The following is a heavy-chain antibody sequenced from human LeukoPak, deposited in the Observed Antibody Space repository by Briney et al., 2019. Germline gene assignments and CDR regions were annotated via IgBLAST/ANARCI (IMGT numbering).Heavy chain of an antibody. Sequence: GGSLRLSCAASGFTFSTYGLQWVRQAPGKGLEWVSFISYTSHKYYADSVKGRFTISGDNAKNSLYLQMNSLRAEDTAVYYCEAGDYVGYWGQGTLVTVSS. CDR3: EAGDYVGY. CDR1: GFTFSTYG. CDR2: ISYTSHK. J-gene: IGHJ4*02. V-gene: IGHV3-30*02.